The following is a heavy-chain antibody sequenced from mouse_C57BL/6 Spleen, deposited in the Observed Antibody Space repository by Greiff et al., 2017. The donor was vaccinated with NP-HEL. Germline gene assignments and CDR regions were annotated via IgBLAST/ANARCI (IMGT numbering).Heavy chain of an antibody. CDR2: ISSGSSTI. V-gene: IGHV5-17*01. CDR3: ARPHHYYFDY. CDR1: GFTFSDYG. J-gene: IGHJ2*01. Sequence: EVKLVESGGGLVKPGGSLKLSCAASGFTFSDYGMHWVRQAPEKGLEWVAYISSGSSTIYYADTVKGRFTISRDNAKNTLFLQMTSLRSEDTAMYYCARPHHYYFDYWGQGTTLTVSS.